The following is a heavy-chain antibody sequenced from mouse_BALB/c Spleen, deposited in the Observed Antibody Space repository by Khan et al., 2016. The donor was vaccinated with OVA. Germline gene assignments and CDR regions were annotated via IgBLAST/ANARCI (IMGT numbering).Heavy chain of an antibody. CDR3: TRSGYGSFAF. D-gene: IGHD2-2*01. CDR1: GYTFSSYY. CDR2: INPNNGGS. Sequence: VQLQQSGAELVKTGASVKLSCKASGYTFSSYYLHWVKQRPGQGLEWLGEINPNNGGSNFNEKCKNRATLTVDKSSYTADMPLSSLTAADSAVYYCTRSGYGSFAFWGQGTLVTVSA. V-gene: IGHV1S81*02. J-gene: IGHJ3*01.